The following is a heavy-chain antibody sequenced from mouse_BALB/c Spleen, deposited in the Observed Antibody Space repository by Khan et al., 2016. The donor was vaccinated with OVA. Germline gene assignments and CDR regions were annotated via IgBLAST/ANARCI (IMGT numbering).Heavy chain of an antibody. V-gene: IGHV5-9-3*01. D-gene: IGHD1-1*02. CDR3: ARSVVDYYAMDY. J-gene: IGHJ4*01. CDR2: ISTGGHYT. Sequence: EVELVESGGGLVKPGGSLKLSCSASGFTFSSFAMSWVRQIPEKRLELVATISTGGHYTFYPDSVKGRFTISRDNARNTLYLQMSSLRSEDTAMYYCARSVVDYYAMDYWGQGTSVTVSS. CDR1: GFTFSSFA.